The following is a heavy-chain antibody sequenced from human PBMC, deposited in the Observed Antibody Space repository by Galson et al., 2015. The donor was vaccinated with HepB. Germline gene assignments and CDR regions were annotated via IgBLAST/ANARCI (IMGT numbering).Heavy chain of an antibody. V-gene: IGHV3-48*03. CDR1: GFTFSSYD. D-gene: IGHD1-1*01. CDR3: ARRSQLVPVDC. J-gene: IGHJ4*02. CDR2: ISSSGRTI. Sequence: SLRLSCAGSGFTFSSYDINWVRQAPGKGLEWVSYISSSGRTIYYADSVRGRFAISRDNAKNSVYLQMNSLRAEDTAVYYCARRSQLVPVDCWGQGTLVTVSS.